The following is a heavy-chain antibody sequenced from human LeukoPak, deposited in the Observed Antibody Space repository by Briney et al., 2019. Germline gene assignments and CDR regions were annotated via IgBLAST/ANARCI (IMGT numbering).Heavy chain of an antibody. CDR3: ARGRSSSWFQVFAAFDI. V-gene: IGHV1-8*03. CDR1: GYTFTSYD. CDR2: MNPNSGNT. D-gene: IGHD6-13*01. J-gene: IGHJ3*02. Sequence: ASVKVSCKASGYTFTSYDINWVRQATGQGLEWMGWMNPNSGNTGYAQKFQGRVTITRNTSISTAYMELSSLRSEDTAVYYCARGRSSSWFQVFAAFDIWGQGTMVTVSS.